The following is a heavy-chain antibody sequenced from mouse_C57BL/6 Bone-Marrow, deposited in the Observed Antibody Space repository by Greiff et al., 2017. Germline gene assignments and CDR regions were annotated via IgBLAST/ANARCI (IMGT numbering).Heavy chain of an antibody. CDR1: GFTFSSYG. CDR3: ARPEVVATDWFAY. J-gene: IGHJ3*01. CDR2: ISSGGSYT. Sequence: EVQLKESGGDLVKPGGSLKLSCAASGFTFSSYGMSWVRQTPDKRLEWVATISSGGSYTYYPDSVKGRFTISRDNAKNTLYLQMSSLKSEDTAMYYCARPEVVATDWFAYWGQGTLVTVSA. V-gene: IGHV5-6*01. D-gene: IGHD1-1*01.